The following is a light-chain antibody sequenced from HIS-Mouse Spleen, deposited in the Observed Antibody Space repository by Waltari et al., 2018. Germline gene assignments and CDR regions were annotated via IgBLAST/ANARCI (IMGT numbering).Light chain of an antibody. Sequence: QSALTQPASVSGSPGQSITISCTGTSSYVGSYNLVFWYQHHPGKAPKLMIYEGSKRPSGVSNRFSGSKSGNTASLTISGLQAEDEADYYCCSYAGSSTFRVFGGGTKLTVL. CDR2: EGS. CDR1: SSYVGSYNL. J-gene: IGLJ2*01. V-gene: IGLV2-23*03. CDR3: CSYAGSSTFRV.